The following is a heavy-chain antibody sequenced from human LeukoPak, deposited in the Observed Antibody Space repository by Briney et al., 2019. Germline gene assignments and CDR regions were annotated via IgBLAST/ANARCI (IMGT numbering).Heavy chain of an antibody. J-gene: IGHJ4*02. CDR2: ISWNSGSI. V-gene: IGHV3-9*01. Sequence: GRSLRLSCAASGFTLDDYAMHWVRQAPGKGLEWVSGISWNSGSIGYADSVKGRFTISRDNAKNSLYLQMNSLRAEDTALYYCAKDKNWNYGGNFDYWGQGTLVAVSS. CDR1: GFTLDDYA. CDR3: AKDKNWNYGGNFDY. D-gene: IGHD1-7*01.